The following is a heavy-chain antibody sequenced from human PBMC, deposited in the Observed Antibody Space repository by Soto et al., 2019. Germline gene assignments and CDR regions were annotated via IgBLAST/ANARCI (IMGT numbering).Heavy chain of an antibody. Sequence: ASVKVSCKASGGTFSSYAISWVRQAPGQGLEWMGIINPSGGSTSYAQKFQGRVTMTRDTSTSTVYMELSSLRSEDTAVYYCARGIAVAGLDYWGQGTLVTVSS. V-gene: IGHV1-46*01. CDR2: INPSGGST. J-gene: IGHJ4*02. CDR1: GGTFSSYA. CDR3: ARGIAVAGLDY. D-gene: IGHD6-19*01.